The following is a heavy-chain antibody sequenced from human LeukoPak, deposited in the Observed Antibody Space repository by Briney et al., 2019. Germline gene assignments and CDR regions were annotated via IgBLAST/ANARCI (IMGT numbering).Heavy chain of an antibody. J-gene: IGHJ5*02. V-gene: IGHV3-7*01. CDR1: GFTFSSYD. CDR3: ARDAAGYDP. D-gene: IGHD6-13*01. Sequence: PGGSLRLSCAASGFTFSSYDMSWVRQAPGKGLEWVANIKEDGTKKYYVDSVKGRFTISRDNAENSLYLQMNSLRAEDTAVYYCARDAAGYDPWGQGTLVTVSS. CDR2: IKEDGTKK.